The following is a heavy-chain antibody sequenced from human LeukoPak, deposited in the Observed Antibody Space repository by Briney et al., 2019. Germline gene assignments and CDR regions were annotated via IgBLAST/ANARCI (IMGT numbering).Heavy chain of an antibody. Sequence: SETLSLTCTVSGGSISSSSYYWGWTRQPPGKGLEWIGSIYYSGSTYYNPSLKSRVTISVDTSKNQFSLKLSSVTAADTAVYYCARQGGIAAAVDYWGQGTLVTVSS. D-gene: IGHD6-13*01. CDR2: IYYSGST. CDR3: ARQGGIAAAVDY. CDR1: GGSISSSSYY. V-gene: IGHV4-39*01. J-gene: IGHJ4*02.